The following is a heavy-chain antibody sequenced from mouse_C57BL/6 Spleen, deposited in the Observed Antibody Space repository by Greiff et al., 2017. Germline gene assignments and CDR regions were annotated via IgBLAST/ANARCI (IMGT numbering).Heavy chain of an antibody. D-gene: IGHD2-4*01. Sequence: EVHLVESEGGLVQPGSSMKLSCTASGFTFSDYYMAWVRQVPEKGLEWVANINYDGSSTYYLDSLKSRFIISRDNAKNILSLQMSSLKSEDTATYYCARDCDYGGNYFDYWGQGTTLTVSS. CDR3: ARDCDYGGNYFDY. CDR1: GFTFSDYY. J-gene: IGHJ2*01. CDR2: INYDGSST. V-gene: IGHV5-16*01.